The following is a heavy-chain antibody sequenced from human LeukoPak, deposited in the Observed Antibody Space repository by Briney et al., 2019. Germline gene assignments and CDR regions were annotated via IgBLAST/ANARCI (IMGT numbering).Heavy chain of an antibody. CDR2: ISAYNGNT. CDR1: GGTFSSYA. J-gene: IGHJ4*02. Sequence: GASVKVSCKASGGTFSSYAISWVRQAPGQGLEWMGWISAYNGNTNYAQKLQGRVTMTTDTSTSTAYMELRSLRSDDTAVYYCARDGTYSGSYWGVDYWGQGTLVTVSS. V-gene: IGHV1-18*01. D-gene: IGHD1-26*01. CDR3: ARDGTYSGSYWGVDY.